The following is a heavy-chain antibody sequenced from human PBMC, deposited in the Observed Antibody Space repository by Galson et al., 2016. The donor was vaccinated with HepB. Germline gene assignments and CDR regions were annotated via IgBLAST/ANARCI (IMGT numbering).Heavy chain of an antibody. J-gene: IGHJ6*02. CDR2: NSAYNGNT. D-gene: IGHD2-8*01. CDR1: GYTFTIYG. Sequence: SVKVSCKASGYTFTIYGITWVRQAPGQGLEWMGRNSAYNGNTNYALKLQGRVTMTTDTSTSTVYMELRSLSSDDTAVSYCARDVNGPPMGNYYYYGMDVWGQGTTVTVSS. V-gene: IGHV1-18*01. CDR3: ARDVNGPPMGNYYYYGMDV.